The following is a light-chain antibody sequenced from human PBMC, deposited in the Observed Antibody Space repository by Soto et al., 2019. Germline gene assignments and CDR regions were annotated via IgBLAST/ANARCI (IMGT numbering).Light chain of an antibody. V-gene: IGKV1-5*03. CDR3: QLYYNSFPHT. CDR2: KAS. CDR1: QSISSW. J-gene: IGKJ2*01. Sequence: DIQMTQSPSTLSASVGDRVTITCRASQSISSWLAWYQQKPGKAPKLLIYKASSLESGVPSRFSGSGSGTEFTLTISSLQPDDFATYYCQLYYNSFPHTFGQGTKLEIK.